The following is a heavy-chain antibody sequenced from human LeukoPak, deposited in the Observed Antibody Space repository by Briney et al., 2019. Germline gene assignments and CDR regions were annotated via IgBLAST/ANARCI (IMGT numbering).Heavy chain of an antibody. CDR3: ASKLMYSSSWYGDY. D-gene: IGHD6-13*01. J-gene: IGHJ4*02. CDR2: ISYDGSNK. Sequence: GGSLRLSCAASGFTFSSYGMPWVRQAPGKGLEWVAVISYDGSNKYYADSVKGRFTISRDNSKNTLYLQMNSLRAEDTAVYYCASKLMYSSSWYGDYWGQGTLVTVSS. CDR1: GFTFSSYG. V-gene: IGHV3-30*03.